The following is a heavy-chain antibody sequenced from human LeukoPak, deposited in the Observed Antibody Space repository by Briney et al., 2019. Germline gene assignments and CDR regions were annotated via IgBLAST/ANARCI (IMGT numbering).Heavy chain of an antibody. V-gene: IGHV1-18*01. CDR1: GYTFTSYG. CDR2: ISAYNGNT. D-gene: IGHD3-22*01. CDR3: ARDERGYYDSSGYYPSGLPDY. J-gene: IGHJ4*02. Sequence: GASVKVSCKASGYTFTSYGISWVRQAPGQGLEWMGWISAYNGNTNYAQKLQGRVTMTTDTSTSTAYMELRSLRSDDTAVYYCARDERGYYDSSGYYPSGLPDYWGQGTLVTVSS.